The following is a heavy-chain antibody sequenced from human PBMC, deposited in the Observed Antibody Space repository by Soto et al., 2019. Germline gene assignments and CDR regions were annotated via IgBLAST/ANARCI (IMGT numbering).Heavy chain of an antibody. Sequence: QVQLVQTGGGAVLPGRSLSLSCAASGFRFSDYGMHWVRQAPGKGLEWVAVISFDGNNKYYADSVKGRFTISRDNSKHKLYLQMEGLRVEDTAVYYCARGGRSGSSGYYNPSFDYWGQGTLVSVSS. CDR2: ISFDGNNK. J-gene: IGHJ4*02. V-gene: IGHV3-30*03. CDR3: ARGGRSGSSGYYNPSFDY. CDR1: GFRFSDYG. D-gene: IGHD3-22*01.